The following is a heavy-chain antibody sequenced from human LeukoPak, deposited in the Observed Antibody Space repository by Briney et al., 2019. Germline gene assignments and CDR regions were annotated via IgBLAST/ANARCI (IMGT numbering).Heavy chain of an antibody. CDR3: VKDDSYYYDRSGRAY. CDR1: GFTFSTYA. J-gene: IGHJ4*02. CDR2: ISSNGGST. Sequence: GGSLRLSCSASGFTFSTYAMHWVRQAPGKGLEYVSAISSNGGSTYYADSVKGRFTISRDNSKNTLYPRMSSLRAEDTAVYHCVKDDSYYYDRSGRAYWGQGALVTVSS. D-gene: IGHD3-22*01. V-gene: IGHV3-64D*09.